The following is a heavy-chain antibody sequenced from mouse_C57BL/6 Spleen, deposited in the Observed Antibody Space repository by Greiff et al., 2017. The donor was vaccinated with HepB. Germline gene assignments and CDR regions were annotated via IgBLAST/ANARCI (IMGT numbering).Heavy chain of an antibody. D-gene: IGHD1-1*01. J-gene: IGHJ3*01. Sequence: VQLQQSGAELVKPGASVKISCKASGYAFSSYWMNWVKQRPGKGLEWIGQIYPGDGDTNYNGKFKGKATLTADKSSSTAYMQLSSLTSEDSAVYFCARWSYGSSWGFAYWGQRTLVTVSA. CDR2: IYPGDGDT. CDR1: GYAFSSYW. V-gene: IGHV1-80*01. CDR3: ARWSYGSSWGFAY.